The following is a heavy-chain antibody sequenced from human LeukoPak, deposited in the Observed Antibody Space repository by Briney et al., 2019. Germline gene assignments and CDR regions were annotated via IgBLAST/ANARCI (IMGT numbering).Heavy chain of an antibody. J-gene: IGHJ6*03. CDR1: GGTFSSYA. D-gene: IGHD6-19*01. V-gene: IGHV1-69*05. CDR2: IIPIFGTA. Sequence: ASVKVSCKASGGTFSSYAISWVRQAPGQGLEWMGGIIPIFGTANYAQKSQGRVTITTDESTSTAYMELSSLRSEDTAVYYCARGGRSYYYNMDVWGKGTTVTVSS. CDR3: ARGGRSYYYNMDV.